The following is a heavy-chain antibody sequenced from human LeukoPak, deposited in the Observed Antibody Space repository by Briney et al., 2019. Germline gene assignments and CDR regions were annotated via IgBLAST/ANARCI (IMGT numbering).Heavy chain of an antibody. D-gene: IGHD2-2*02. CDR1: GGSISSSSYY. Sequence: PSETLSLTCTFSGGSISSSSYYWGWIRQPPGKGLEGIGSIYYSGSTYYNPSLKSRVTISVDTSKNQFSLKLSSVTAADTAVYYCARQDIVVVPAAINYWGQGTLVTVSS. CDR2: IYYSGST. CDR3: ARQDIVVVPAAINY. V-gene: IGHV4-39*01. J-gene: IGHJ4*02.